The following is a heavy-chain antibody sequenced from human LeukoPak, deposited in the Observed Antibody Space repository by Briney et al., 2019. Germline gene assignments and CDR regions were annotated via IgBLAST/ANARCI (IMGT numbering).Heavy chain of an antibody. V-gene: IGHV3-21*01. CDR2: ISSSSSYI. J-gene: IGHJ4*02. CDR3: ARDENYDSSGSLFDY. CDR1: GFTFSSYS. D-gene: IGHD3-22*01. Sequence: GGSLRLSCAASGFTFSSYSMNWVRQAPGKGLEWVSSISSSSSYIYYADSVKGRFTISRDNAKNSLYLQMNSLRAEDTAVYYCARDENYDSSGSLFDYWGQGTLVTVSS.